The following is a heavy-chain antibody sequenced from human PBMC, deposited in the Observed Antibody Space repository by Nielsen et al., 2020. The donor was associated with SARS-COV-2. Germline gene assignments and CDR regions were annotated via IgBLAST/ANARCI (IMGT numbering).Heavy chain of an antibody. J-gene: IGHJ6*02. D-gene: IGHD1-26*01. V-gene: IGHV3-30-3*01. CDR2: ISYDGSNK. CDR3: AKDYSGNGMDV. CDR1: GFTFSSYA. Sequence: GGSLRLSCAASGFTFSSYAMHWVRQAPGKGLEWVAVISYDGSNKYYADSVKGRFTISRDNSKNTLYLQMNSLRAEDTAVYYCAKDYSGNGMDVWGQGTTVTVSS.